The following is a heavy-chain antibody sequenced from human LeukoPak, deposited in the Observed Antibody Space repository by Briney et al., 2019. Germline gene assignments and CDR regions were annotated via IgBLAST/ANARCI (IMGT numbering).Heavy chain of an antibody. CDR3: AKGPISYYDILTGYLDY. D-gene: IGHD3-9*01. CDR2: ISSSGSAI. Sequence: GGSLRLSCAASGFTFSSHEMNWVRQAPGKGLEWVSYISSSGSAIYYADSVKGRFTISRENSKNTLYLQLSSLRPEDTAVYYCAKGPISYYDILTGYLDYWGQGTLVTVSS. J-gene: IGHJ4*02. V-gene: IGHV3-48*03. CDR1: GFTFSSHE.